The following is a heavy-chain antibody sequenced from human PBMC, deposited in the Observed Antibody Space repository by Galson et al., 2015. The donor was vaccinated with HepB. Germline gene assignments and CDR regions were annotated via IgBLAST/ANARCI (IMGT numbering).Heavy chain of an antibody. CDR1: GYSFTSYW. CDR3: ARPRPGSGGEGYNAFDI. D-gene: IGHD3-10*01. CDR2: IDPSDSYT. Sequence: QSGAEVKKPGESLRISCKGSGYSFTSYWISWVRQMPGKGLEWMGRIDPSDSYTNYSPSFQGHVTISADKSISTAYLQWSSLKASDTAMYYCARPRPGSGGEGYNAFDIWGQGTMVTVSS. J-gene: IGHJ3*02. V-gene: IGHV5-10-1*01.